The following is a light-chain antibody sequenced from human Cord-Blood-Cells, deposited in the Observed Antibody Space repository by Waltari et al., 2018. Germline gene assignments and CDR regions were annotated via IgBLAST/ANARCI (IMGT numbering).Light chain of an antibody. CDR1: QSISSY. Sequence: IQMTQSPSSLSASVGDRVTITCRASQSISSYLNWYQQKPGKAPKLLIYAASSLQSGVPSRFSGSGSGTDFTLTISSLQPEYFATYYCQQSYSTPRFTFGPGTKVDIK. V-gene: IGKV1-39*01. J-gene: IGKJ3*01. CDR2: AAS. CDR3: QQSYSTPRFT.